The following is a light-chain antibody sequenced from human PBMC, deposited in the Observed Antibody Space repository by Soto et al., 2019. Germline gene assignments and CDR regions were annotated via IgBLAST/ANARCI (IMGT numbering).Light chain of an antibody. Sequence: EIVLTQSPGTLSLSPGERATLSCRASQSVSSSYLAWYQQKPGQAPRLLIYGASSRATGIPDRFSGSGSGRDFTLTISRLEPEDFAVYYCQQYGSSFTFGPGTKVDSK. CDR2: GAS. V-gene: IGKV3-20*01. J-gene: IGKJ3*01. CDR1: QSVSSSY. CDR3: QQYGSSFT.